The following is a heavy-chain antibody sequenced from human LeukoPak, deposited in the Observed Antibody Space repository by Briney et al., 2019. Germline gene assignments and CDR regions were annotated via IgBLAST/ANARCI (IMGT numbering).Heavy chain of an antibody. CDR3: ATYRLVLLPFES. V-gene: IGHV3-9*01. Sequence: PGRSLRLSCEASGFTFDDYAMHWVRQAPGKGLEWVSGISRNSGSIGYADSVKGRFTISRDNAKNPLYLQMNSLRAEDTAIYYCATYRLVLLPFESWGQGTLVTVSS. CDR2: ISRNSGSI. CDR1: GFTFDDYA. D-gene: IGHD2/OR15-2a*01. J-gene: IGHJ4*02.